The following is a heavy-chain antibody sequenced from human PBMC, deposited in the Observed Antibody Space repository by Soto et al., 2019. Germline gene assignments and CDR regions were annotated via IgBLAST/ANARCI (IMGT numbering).Heavy chain of an antibody. CDR3: ARRNYYYSSGYYLDAFDI. CDR2: INPSGGST. D-gene: IGHD3-22*01. CDR1: GYTLTSYY. J-gene: IGHJ3*02. V-gene: IGHV1-46*01. Sequence: QVQLVQCGAEVKMPGASVKVSCKASGYTLTSYYMHWVRQAPGQGLEWMGIINPSGGSTSYAQKFQGRVTMTRDTSTSTVYMELSSLRSEDTAVYYCARRNYYYSSGYYLDAFDIWGQGTMVTVSS.